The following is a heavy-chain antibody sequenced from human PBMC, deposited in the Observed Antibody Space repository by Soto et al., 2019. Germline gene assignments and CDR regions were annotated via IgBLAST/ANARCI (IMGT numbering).Heavy chain of an antibody. D-gene: IGHD2-15*01. Sequence: NPSETLSLTCTVSGGSISSYYWSWIRQPPGKGLEWIGYIYYSGSTNYNPSLKSRVTISVDTSKNQFSLKLSSVTAADTAVYYCASGYCSGGSCYYFDYWGQGTLVTVSS. CDR2: IYYSGST. CDR3: ASGYCSGGSCYYFDY. CDR1: GGSISSYY. J-gene: IGHJ4*02. V-gene: IGHV4-59*08.